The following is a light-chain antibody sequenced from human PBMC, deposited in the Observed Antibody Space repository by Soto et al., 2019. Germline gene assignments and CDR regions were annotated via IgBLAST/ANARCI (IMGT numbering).Light chain of an antibody. CDR1: QSVRNY. V-gene: IGKV3-11*01. CDR3: QQRTSWPPIT. CDR2: DAS. J-gene: IGKJ5*01. Sequence: EVVLTQSPATLSVSPGERATHSCRASQSVRNYLAWYQQKPGQAPRLLIYDASNRATGIPARFTGSGSGTDFTLTISSLEPEDFAVYYCQQRTSWPPITFGQGTRLEIK.